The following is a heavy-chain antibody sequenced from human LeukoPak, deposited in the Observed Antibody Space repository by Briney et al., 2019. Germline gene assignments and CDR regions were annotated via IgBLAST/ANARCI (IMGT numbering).Heavy chain of an antibody. CDR2: ISSSSSYI. CDR1: GFTFSSYS. D-gene: IGHD4-17*01. CDR3: AGLRDDETTVTTGPFFDFDY. Sequence: GGSLRLSCAASGFTFSSYSMNWVRRAPGKGLEWVSSISSSSSYIYYADSVKGRFTISRDNAKNSLYLQMNSLRAEDTAVYYCAGLRDDETTVTTGPFFDFDYWGQGTLVTVSS. J-gene: IGHJ4*02. V-gene: IGHV3-21*01.